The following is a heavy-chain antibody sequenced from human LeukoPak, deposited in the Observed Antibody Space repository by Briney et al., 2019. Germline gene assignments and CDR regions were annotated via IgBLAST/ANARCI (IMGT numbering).Heavy chain of an antibody. Sequence: QAGGSLRLSCAASGFTFSSYAMSWVRQAPGKGLEWASAISGSGGSTYYADSVKGRFTISRDNSKNTMYLQMSSLRAEDTAIYYCGKIRLEDSATGYWGQGTLVTVSS. D-gene: IGHD2-15*01. CDR1: GFTFSSYA. CDR3: GKIRLEDSATGY. V-gene: IGHV3-23*01. CDR2: ISGSGGST. J-gene: IGHJ4*02.